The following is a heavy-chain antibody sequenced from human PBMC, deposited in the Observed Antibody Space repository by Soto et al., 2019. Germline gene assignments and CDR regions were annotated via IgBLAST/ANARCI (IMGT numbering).Heavy chain of an antibody. CDR2: IYTSGST. CDR1: GGSISSYY. CDR3: ARDKLPGVEYYRFDP. J-gene: IGHJ5*02. D-gene: IGHD1-26*01. V-gene: IGHV4-4*07. Sequence: TSETLSLTCTVSGGSISSYYWSWIRQPAGKGLEWIGCIYTSGSTNYNPSLKSRVTISVDTSKNQFSLKLSSVTAADTAGYYCARDKLPGVEYYRFDPWGQGTLVTVSS.